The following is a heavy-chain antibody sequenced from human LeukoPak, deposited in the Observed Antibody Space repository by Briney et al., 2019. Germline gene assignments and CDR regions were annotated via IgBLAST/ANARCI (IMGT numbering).Heavy chain of an antibody. V-gene: IGHV4-38-2*02. CDR3: ARDLYLPLSPWAVVAATRGNWFDP. CDR2: IYHSGST. D-gene: IGHD2-15*01. CDR1: GYSISSGYY. J-gene: IGHJ5*02. Sequence: PSETLSLTCTVSGYSISSGYYWGWIRQPPGKGLEWIGSIYHSGSTYYNPSLKSRVTISVDTSKNQFSLKLSSVTAADTAVYYCARDLYLPLSPWAVVAATRGNWFDPWGQGTLVTVSS.